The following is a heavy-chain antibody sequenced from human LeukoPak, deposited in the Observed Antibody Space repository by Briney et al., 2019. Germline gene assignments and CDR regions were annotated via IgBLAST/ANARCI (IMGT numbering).Heavy chain of an antibody. CDR3: AKAPLGSYYVDY. CDR1: GFTFSSYG. Sequence: GGSLRLSCAASGFTFSSYGMHWVRQAPGKGLEWVAVIWYDRSNKYYADSVKGRFTISRDNSKNTLYLQMNSLRAEDTAVYYCAKAPLGSYYVDYWGQGTLVTVSS. CDR2: IWYDRSNK. V-gene: IGHV3-33*06. D-gene: IGHD1-26*01. J-gene: IGHJ4*02.